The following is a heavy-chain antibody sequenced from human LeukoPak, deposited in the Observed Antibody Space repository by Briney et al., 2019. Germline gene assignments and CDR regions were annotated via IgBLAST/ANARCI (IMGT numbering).Heavy chain of an antibody. CDR3: AKDITYYSDSSGGGTFDY. CDR1: GFIFDDYA. Sequence: PGGSLRLSCAASGFIFDDYAMRCVRQAPRKGLEWVSVISWNSGSIGHADSVKGRFTISRDNARNSLYLQMNSLRPEDTALYYCAKDITYYSDSSGGGTFDYWGQGTLVTVSS. J-gene: IGHJ4*02. CDR2: ISWNSGSI. D-gene: IGHD3-22*01. V-gene: IGHV3-9*01.